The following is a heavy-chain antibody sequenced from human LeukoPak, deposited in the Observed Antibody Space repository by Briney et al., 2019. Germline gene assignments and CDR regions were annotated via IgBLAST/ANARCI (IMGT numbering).Heavy chain of an antibody. CDR2: ISYDGSNK. CDR3: ARADLIAAADMYYFDY. Sequence: PGGSLRLSCAASGFTFSSYAMHWVRQAPGKGLEWVAVISYDGSNKYYADSVKGRFTISRDNSKNTLYLQMNSLRAEDTAVYYCARADLIAAADMYYFDYWGQGTLVTVSS. V-gene: IGHV3-30-3*01. D-gene: IGHD6-13*01. J-gene: IGHJ4*02. CDR1: GFTFSSYA.